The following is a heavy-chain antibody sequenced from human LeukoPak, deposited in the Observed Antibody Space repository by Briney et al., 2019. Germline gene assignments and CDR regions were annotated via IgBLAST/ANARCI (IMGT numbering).Heavy chain of an antibody. V-gene: IGHV1-69*04. CDR2: IIPLLEIA. CDR3: AGREGCSSNSCTLDY. J-gene: IGHJ4*02. D-gene: IGHD2-2*01. CDR1: GGTFSNYA. Sequence: SVKVSCKASGGTFSNYAISWVGQAPGQGLEWMGRIIPLLEIADYTQRFQGRVTITAVKSTSTAYMELTSQRSEDTAMYYCAGREGCSSNSCTLDYWGQGTLVTVSS.